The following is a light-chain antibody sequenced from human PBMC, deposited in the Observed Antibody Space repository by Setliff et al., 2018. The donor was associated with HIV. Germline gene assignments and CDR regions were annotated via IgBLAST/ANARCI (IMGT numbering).Light chain of an antibody. Sequence: VLTQPPSVSGSPGQSVAISCTGANSDIGTYNFVSWYQQAPGTAPKLIIYEVTNRPSGVPDRFSGSKSGNAASLLISGLQPEDEAHYYCCSYTTRSTWGFGGGTKVTVL. V-gene: IGLV2-18*02. J-gene: IGLJ3*02. CDR1: NSDIGTYNF. CDR2: EVT. CDR3: CSYTTRSTWG.